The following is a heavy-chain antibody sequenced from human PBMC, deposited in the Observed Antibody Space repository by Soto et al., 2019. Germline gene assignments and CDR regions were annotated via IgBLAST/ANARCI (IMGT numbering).Heavy chain of an antibody. CDR3: ATRITVFGLLIPPFDP. V-gene: IGHV4-34*01. J-gene: IGHJ5*02. D-gene: IGHD3-3*01. Sequence: PSETLSLTCAVYGGSVNGYYWNWIRQPPGKGLEWSGEINHTGGTHYNPSLKSRVTMSVDTSKNQFSLRLSSATAADTAIYYCATRITVFGLLIPPFDPCGQVTQVTVS. CDR2: INHTGGT. CDR1: GGSVNGYY.